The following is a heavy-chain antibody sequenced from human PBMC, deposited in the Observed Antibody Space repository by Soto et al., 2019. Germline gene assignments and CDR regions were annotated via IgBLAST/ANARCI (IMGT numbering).Heavy chain of an antibody. V-gene: IGHV3-74*01. J-gene: IGHJ4*02. CDR3: ARDLTTTPY. CDR2: INSDGTST. CDR1: GFSFSSYW. D-gene: IGHD2-15*01. Sequence: GGSLRLSCAASGFSFSSYWMHWVRQAPGKGLVWVSRINSDGTSTNYADSVKGRFTISRDNAKNTLYLQMNSLTAEDTAVYHCARDLTTTPYWCQGTLVTVSS.